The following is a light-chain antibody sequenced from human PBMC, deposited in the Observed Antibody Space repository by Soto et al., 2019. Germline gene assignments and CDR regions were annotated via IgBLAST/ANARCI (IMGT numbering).Light chain of an antibody. CDR1: QHVSSN. V-gene: IGKV3-15*01. CDR2: RAS. CDR3: QQYNNWPYT. J-gene: IGKJ2*01. Sequence: DIVMTQSPATLSVSPGGSATLSCRASQHVSSNFAWYRQKPGQAPTLLIYRASTRATVIPARFSGSGSGTEFTLTISSLQSEDFAVYYCQQYNNWPYTFGQGTKLEIK.